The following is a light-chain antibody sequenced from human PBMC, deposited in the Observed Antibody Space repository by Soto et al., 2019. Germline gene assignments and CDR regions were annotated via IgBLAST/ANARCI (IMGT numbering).Light chain of an antibody. V-gene: IGLV3-21*04. Sequence: SYELTQSPSVSVAPGKTARITCGGNNIGSKSVHWYQQKPGQAPVLVINYDSARPSGIPERISGSNSGNTATLTISRVEAGDEADYFCQVWDSSSEHVIFGGGTKLTVL. CDR1: NIGSKS. J-gene: IGLJ2*01. CDR3: QVWDSSSEHVI. CDR2: YDS.